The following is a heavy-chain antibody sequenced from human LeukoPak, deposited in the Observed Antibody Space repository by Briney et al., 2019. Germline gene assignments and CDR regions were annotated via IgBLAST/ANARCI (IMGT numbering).Heavy chain of an antibody. CDR2: IIPILGIA. CDR1: GGTFSSYA. J-gene: IGHJ4*02. Sequence: SVKVSCKASGGTFSSYAISWVRQAPGQGLEWMGRIIPILGIANYAQKFQGRVTVTADKSTSTAYMELSSLRSEDTAVYYCARSGSCSSTSCPVPFDYWGQGTLVTVSS. D-gene: IGHD2-2*01. CDR3: ARSGSCSSTSCPVPFDY. V-gene: IGHV1-69*04.